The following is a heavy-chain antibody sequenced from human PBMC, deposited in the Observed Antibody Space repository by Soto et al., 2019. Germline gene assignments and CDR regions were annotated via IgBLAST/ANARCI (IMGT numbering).Heavy chain of an antibody. CDR2: IYHSGST. J-gene: IGHJ5*02. D-gene: IGHD3-22*01. V-gene: IGHV4-30-2*01. CDR3: ARAGDYYDSSGYVNWFDP. Sequence: SETLSLTCAVSGGSISSGGYSWSWIRQPPGKGLEWIGYIYHSGSTYYNPSLKSRVTISVDRSKNQFSLKLSSVTAADAAVYYCARAGDYYDSSGYVNWFDPWGQGTLVTVSS. CDR1: GGSISSGGYS.